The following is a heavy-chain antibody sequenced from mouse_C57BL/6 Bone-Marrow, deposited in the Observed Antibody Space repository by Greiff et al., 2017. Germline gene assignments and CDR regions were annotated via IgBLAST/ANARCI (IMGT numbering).Heavy chain of an antibody. J-gene: IGHJ3*01. Sequence: ESGAELARPGASVKLSCKASGYTFTSYGISWVKQRTGQGLEWIGEIYPRSGNTYYNEKFKGKATLTADKSSSTAYMELRSLPSEDSAVYFCARWSMDYVAYWGQGTLVTVSA. D-gene: IGHD2-10*02. CDR1: GYTFTSYG. CDR3: ARWSMDYVAY. V-gene: IGHV1-81*01. CDR2: IYPRSGNT.